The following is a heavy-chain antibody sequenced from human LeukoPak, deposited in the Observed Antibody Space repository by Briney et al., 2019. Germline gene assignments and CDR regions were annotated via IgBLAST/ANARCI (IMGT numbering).Heavy chain of an antibody. D-gene: IGHD5-24*01. J-gene: IGHJ4*02. CDR1: GFIVSTTF. CDR3: ARGRPQSSVYDY. Sequence: GGSLRLSCAASGFIVSTTFLTWVRQAPGKGLEWVSVIVTDGSAFYADSVKGRFPISRDSSKNTLYLQMNSLRAEDTAVYYCARGRPQSSVYDYWGQGTLVTVSS. CDR2: IVTDGSA. V-gene: IGHV3-53*01.